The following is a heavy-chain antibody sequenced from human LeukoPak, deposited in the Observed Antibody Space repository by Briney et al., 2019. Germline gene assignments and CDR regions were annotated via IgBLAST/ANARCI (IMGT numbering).Heavy chain of an antibody. V-gene: IGHV4-31*03. D-gene: IGHD3-22*01. J-gene: IGHJ4*02. Sequence: PSETLSLTCTVSGGSISSGGYYWSWIRRHPGKGLEWIGYIYYSGSTYYNPSLKSRVTISVDTSKNQFSLKLSSVTGADTAVYYCATYYSDSSAYVHYLDSWGRGTLVTVSS. CDR3: ATYYSDSSAYVHYLDS. CDR1: GGSISSGGYY. CDR2: IYYSGST.